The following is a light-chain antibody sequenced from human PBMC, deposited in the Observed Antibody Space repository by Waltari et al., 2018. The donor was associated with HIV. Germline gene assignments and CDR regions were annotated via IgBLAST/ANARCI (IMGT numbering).Light chain of an antibody. J-gene: IGKJ1*01. V-gene: IGKV3-15*01. CDR1: QSVTSK. CDR2: DAS. Sequence: EILMTQSPAALSVSPGERATLSCRASQSVTSKLALYQQKPGQAPTLLIYDASTRATGLSARFSGSGSGTEFTLTISSLQSEDFAVYYCQQYSNWPRTFGQGTKVEIK. CDR3: QQYSNWPRT.